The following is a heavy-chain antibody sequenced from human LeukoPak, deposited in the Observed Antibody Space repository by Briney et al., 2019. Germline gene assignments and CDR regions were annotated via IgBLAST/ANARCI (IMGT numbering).Heavy chain of an antibody. CDR2: IYYSGST. D-gene: IGHD6-13*01. J-gene: IGHJ6*02. CDR1: GGSISSGDYY. Sequence: PSETLSLTCTVSGGSISSGDYYWSWIRQPPGKGLEWIGYIYYSGSTYYNPSLKSRVTISVDTSKNQFSLKLSSVTAADTAVYYCAKDCGSSSWYGVYYYYGMDVWGQGTTVTVSS. CDR3: AKDCGSSSWYGVYYYYGMDV. V-gene: IGHV4-30-4*01.